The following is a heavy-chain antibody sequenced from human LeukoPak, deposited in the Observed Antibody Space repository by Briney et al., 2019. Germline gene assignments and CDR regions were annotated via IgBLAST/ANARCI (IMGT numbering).Heavy chain of an antibody. V-gene: IGHV3-66*02. CDR1: GFTVSSNY. CDR2: IYSGGST. Sequence: PGGSLRLSCAASGFTVSSNYMSWVRQAPGKGLEWVSVIYSGGSTYYADSVKGRFTISRDNSKNTLYLQMNSLRAEDTAVYYCARVFHISPYYDSSGYYEGWGQGTLVTVSS. CDR3: ARVFHISPYYDSSGYYEG. D-gene: IGHD3-22*01. J-gene: IGHJ4*02.